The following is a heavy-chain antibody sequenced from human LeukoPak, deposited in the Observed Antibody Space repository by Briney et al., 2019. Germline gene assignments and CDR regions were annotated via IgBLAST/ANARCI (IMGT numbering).Heavy chain of an antibody. CDR3: ARDSVLCSGGSCSWFDP. CDR2: MNPNSGGT. Sequence: ASVKVSCKASEYTFTSYDIKWVRQATGQGLEWMGWMNPNSGGTNYAQKFQGRVTMTRDTSISTAYMELSRLRSDDTAVYFCARDSVLCSGGSCSWFDPWGQGTLVTVSS. D-gene: IGHD2-15*01. CDR1: EYTFTSYD. J-gene: IGHJ5*02. V-gene: IGHV1-2*02.